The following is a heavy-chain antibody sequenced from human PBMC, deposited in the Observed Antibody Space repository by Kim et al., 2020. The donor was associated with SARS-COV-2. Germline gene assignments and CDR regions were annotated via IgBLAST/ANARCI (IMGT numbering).Heavy chain of an antibody. CDR2: GSEK. CDR3: TSGRATIDY. V-gene: IGHV3-7*01. D-gene: IGHD1-26*01. J-gene: IGHJ4*02. Sequence: GSEKHDVDSAKARFTISRDNDKKSLYLQMNSLRAEDTAVYYCTSGRATIDYWGQGTLVTVSS.